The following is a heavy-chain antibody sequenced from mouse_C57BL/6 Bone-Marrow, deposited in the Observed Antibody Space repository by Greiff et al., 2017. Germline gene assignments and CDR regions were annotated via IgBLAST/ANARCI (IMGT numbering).Heavy chain of an antibody. CDR3: ARHTMITAWFAY. D-gene: IGHD2-4*01. J-gene: IGHJ3*01. Sequence: EVHLVESGGDLVKPGGSLKLSCAASGFTFSSYGMSWVRQTPDKRLEWVATISSGGSYTYYPDSVKGRFTISRDNAKNTLYLQMSSLKSEDTAMYYCARHTMITAWFAYWGQGTLVTGSA. CDR2: ISSGGSYT. CDR1: GFTFSSYG. V-gene: IGHV5-6*01.